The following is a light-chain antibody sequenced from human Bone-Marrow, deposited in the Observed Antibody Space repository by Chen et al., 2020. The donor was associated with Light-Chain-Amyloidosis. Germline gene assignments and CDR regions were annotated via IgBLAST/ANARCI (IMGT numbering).Light chain of an antibody. CDR2: WAS. CDR3: QQYYSTPPT. V-gene: IGKV4-1*01. CDR1: QSLLYSSNNTNY. J-gene: IGKJ1*01. Sequence: DIVMTQSPDSLAVSLGERATINCKSSQSLLYSSNNTNYLAWYQQKPGQSPKLLYYWASTRESGVPDRFSGSGSGTDFTLTISSLQAEDVAVYYCQQYYSTPPTFGQGTKVEIQ.